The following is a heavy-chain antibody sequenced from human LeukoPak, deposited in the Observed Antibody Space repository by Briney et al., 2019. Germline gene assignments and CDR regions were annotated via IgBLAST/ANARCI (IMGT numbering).Heavy chain of an antibody. J-gene: IGHJ4*02. CDR3: AKGAGNFDWSYHDY. Sequence: PGGSLRLSCAASRFTFSSYAMSWVRQAPGKGLEWVSAISGSGGTTYNADCVKGRFTISRDNSKNTLYLQLNSLRAEDTAVYYCAKGAGNFDWSYHDYWGQGTLVTVSS. D-gene: IGHD3-9*01. CDR2: ISGSGGTT. CDR1: RFTFSSYA. V-gene: IGHV3-23*01.